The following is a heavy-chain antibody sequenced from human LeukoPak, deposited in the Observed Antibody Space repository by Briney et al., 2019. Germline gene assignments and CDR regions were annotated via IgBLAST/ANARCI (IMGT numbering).Heavy chain of an antibody. D-gene: IGHD6-13*01. CDR2: IYYSGST. CDR3: AGSSWFNY. J-gene: IGHJ4*02. Sequence: SETLSLTCTVSGGSISSGSYYWSWIRQPPGKGLEWIGYIYYSGSTNYNPSLKSRVTISVDTSKNQFSLKLSSVTAADTAVYYCAGSSWFNYWGQGTLVTVSS. V-gene: IGHV4-61*01. CDR1: GGSISSGSYY.